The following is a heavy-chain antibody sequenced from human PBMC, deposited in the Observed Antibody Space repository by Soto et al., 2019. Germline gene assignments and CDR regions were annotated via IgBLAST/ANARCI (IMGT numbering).Heavy chain of an antibody. D-gene: IGHD6-6*01. CDR3: ARGVQQLVQRDWFDP. V-gene: IGHV1-69*13. CDR1: GGTFSSYA. CDR2: IIPIFGTA. Sequence: RASVKVSGKVSGGTFSSYAISWVRQAPGQGLEWMGGIIPIFGTANYAQKFQGRVTITADESTSTAYMELSSLRSEDTAVYYCARGVQQLVQRDWFDPWGKGTLVTVSS. J-gene: IGHJ5*02.